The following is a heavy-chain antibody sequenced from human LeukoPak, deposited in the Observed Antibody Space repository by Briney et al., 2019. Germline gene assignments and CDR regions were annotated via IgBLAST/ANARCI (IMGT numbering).Heavy chain of an antibody. CDR1: GFTYSGSA. Sequence: PGGSLRLSCAASGFTYSGSALHWVRQASGKGLEWVGRIRSTANGYATAYAASVQGRFTISRDDSKNTAYLQMDSLKTQDTAVYYCTGNYYGSGSYADFDYWGQGTLVTVSS. CDR2: IRSTANGYAT. D-gene: IGHD3-10*01. J-gene: IGHJ4*02. CDR3: TGNYYGSGSYADFDY. V-gene: IGHV3-73*01.